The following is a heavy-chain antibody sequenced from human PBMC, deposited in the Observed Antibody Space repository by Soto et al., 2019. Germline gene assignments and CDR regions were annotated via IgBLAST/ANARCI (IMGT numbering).Heavy chain of an antibody. CDR2: ISWNSGSI. CDR3: AKVQRPGIAAAGTRIGAFDI. CDR1: GFTFDDYA. Sequence: EVQLVESGGGLVQPGRSLRLSCAASGFTFDDYAMHWVRQAPGKGLEWVSGISWNSGSIGYADSVKGRFTISRDNAKNSLYLQMNSLRAEDTALYYCAKVQRPGIAAAGTRIGAFDIWGQGTMVTVSS. D-gene: IGHD6-13*01. J-gene: IGHJ3*02. V-gene: IGHV3-9*01.